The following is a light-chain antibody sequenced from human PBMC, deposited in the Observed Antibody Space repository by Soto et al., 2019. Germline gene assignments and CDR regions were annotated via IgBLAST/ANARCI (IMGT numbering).Light chain of an antibody. CDR3: LQEYSFPLT. J-gene: IGKJ4*01. Sequence: AIQMTQSPSSPSASVGDRVTIACSASQGSRNDVGWYQQKPGKAPKXLIYAVSSLQSGVPSRFRGSGSGTDLIITISRLKPEDCETDDCLQEYSFPLTFVGGTKVDNK. CDR2: AVS. CDR1: QGSRND. V-gene: IGKV1-6*01.